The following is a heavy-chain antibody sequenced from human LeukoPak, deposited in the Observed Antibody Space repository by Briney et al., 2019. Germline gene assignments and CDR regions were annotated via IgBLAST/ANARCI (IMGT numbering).Heavy chain of an antibody. J-gene: IGHJ4*02. CDR1: GFTFSSYW. CDR2: IKQDGSEK. D-gene: IGHD4-17*01. CDR3: ARDPRYGHHDY. Sequence: PGGSLRLSCAAPGFTFSSYWMTWVRQAPGKGLEWVANIKQDGSEKSYVDSVTGRFTISRDNARNSLYLQMNSLRAEDTAVYYCARDPRYGHHDYWGQGTLVTVSS. V-gene: IGHV3-7*01.